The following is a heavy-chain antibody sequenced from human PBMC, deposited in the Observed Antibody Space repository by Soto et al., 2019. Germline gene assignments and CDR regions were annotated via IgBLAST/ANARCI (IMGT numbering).Heavy chain of an antibody. CDR2: INPNSGNI. D-gene: IGHD3-10*01. CDR3: ARGRASGSYYRLDY. V-gene: IGHV1-8*01. Sequence: ASVKVSCKASGATFTTYDIKWVRQATGHGLEWMGWINPNSGNIGYAQRFQGRVTMTRDTAIRTAYMEVSSLRSDDAAVYYCARGRASGSYYRLDYWGQGTLVTVSS. CDR1: GATFTTYD. J-gene: IGHJ4*02.